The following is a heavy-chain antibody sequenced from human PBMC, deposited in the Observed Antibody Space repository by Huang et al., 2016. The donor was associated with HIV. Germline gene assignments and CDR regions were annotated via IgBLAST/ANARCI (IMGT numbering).Heavy chain of an antibody. V-gene: IGHV1-8*01. CDR1: GYIFSNYD. CDR2: LNPNSGNT. CDR3: ARLTSGWYQDY. Sequence: QVQLVQSGPEVKKPGASVKVSCQTSGYIFSNYDINWVRQAPGQGLQWMGWLNPNSGNTAYGQNFQGIVTLTGSTSTGAAYMVLNSLTSQDTAVYYCARLTSGWYQDYWGQGTLVTVSS. D-gene: IGHD6-19*01. J-gene: IGHJ4*02.